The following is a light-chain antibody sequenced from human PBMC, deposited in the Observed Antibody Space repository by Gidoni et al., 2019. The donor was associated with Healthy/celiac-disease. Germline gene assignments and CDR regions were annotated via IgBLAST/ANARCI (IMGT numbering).Light chain of an antibody. CDR2: EVS. Sequence: QSALTQPVSVSGSPGQSITISCTGTSSDVGGYNYVSWYQQHPGKAPKLMIYEVSNRPSGVSNRFSGSKSGNTASRTISGLQAEDEADYYCSSYTSSSTPLFGGGTKLTVL. CDR3: SSYTSSSTPL. CDR1: SSDVGGYNY. J-gene: IGLJ2*01. V-gene: IGLV2-14*01.